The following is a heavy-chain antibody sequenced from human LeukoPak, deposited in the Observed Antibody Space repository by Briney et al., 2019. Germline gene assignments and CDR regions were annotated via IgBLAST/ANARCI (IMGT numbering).Heavy chain of an antibody. CDR1: GGSFSGYY. Sequence: SETLSLTCAVYGGSFSGYYWSWIRQPPGKGLEWIGEIDHSGSTNYNPSLKSRVTISVDTSKNQFSLKLSSVTAADTAVYYCARDLNWETYWGQGTLVSVSS. CDR2: IDHSGST. J-gene: IGHJ4*02. V-gene: IGHV4-34*01. CDR3: ARDLNWETY. D-gene: IGHD7-27*01.